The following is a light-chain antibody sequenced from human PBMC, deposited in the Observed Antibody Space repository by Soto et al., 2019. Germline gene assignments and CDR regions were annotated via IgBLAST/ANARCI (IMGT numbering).Light chain of an antibody. CDR3: QSYDSSLSGSV. J-gene: IGLJ2*01. Sequence: QLVLTQPPSVSGAPGQRVTISCTGSSSNIGAGYDVHWYQQLPGTAPKLLIYDDSNRPSGVTDRFSGSKSGTSASLAITGLQAEDEADYYCQSYDSSLSGSVFGGGTKLTVL. CDR2: DDS. V-gene: IGLV1-40*01. CDR1: SSNIGAGYD.